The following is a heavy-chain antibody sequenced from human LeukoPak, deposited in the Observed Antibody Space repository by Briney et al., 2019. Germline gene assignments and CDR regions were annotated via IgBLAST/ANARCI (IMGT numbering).Heavy chain of an antibody. CDR1: GGSISSSRYY. V-gene: IGHV4-39*01. CDR3: ARLVGSSWYHEVLLGRDY. D-gene: IGHD6-13*01. Sequence: SETLSLTCTVSGGSISSSRYYWGWIRQPPGKGLEWIGYIYYRGSTYYNPSLKSRVTISVDTSKNQFSLKLSSVTAADTAVYYCARLVGSSWYHEVLLGRDYWGQGTLVTVSS. J-gene: IGHJ4*02. CDR2: IYYRGST.